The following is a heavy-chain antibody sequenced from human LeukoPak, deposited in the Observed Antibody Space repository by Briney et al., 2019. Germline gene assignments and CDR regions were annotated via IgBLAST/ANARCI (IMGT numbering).Heavy chain of an antibody. CDR3: AREQWLVLNYFDS. J-gene: IGHJ4*02. CDR1: GFTFGDSA. D-gene: IGHD6-19*01. CDR2: ISFDGSDK. Sequence: RPGGSLRLSCAASGFTFGDSAMHWVRQAPGKGLEWVALISFDGSDKYYADSVKGRFTISRDNSKNTLSLQMNSLRAEDTAVYYCAREQWLVLNYFDSWGQGTLVTVSS. V-gene: IGHV3-30-3*01.